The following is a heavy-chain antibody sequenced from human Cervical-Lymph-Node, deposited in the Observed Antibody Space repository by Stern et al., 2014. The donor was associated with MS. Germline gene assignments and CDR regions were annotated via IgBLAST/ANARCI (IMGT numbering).Heavy chain of an antibody. V-gene: IGHV2-5*02. D-gene: IGHD3-10*01. Sequence: QINLKESGPTLVKPTQTLTLTCRASGFSLTSIGEGVGWIRQPPGQALEWLALTYLGADQCHRPSLQGRLTTTRASSKQQVLPKMTDMDPKDTATYYCAHSSLSVGVSFDHWGQGILITVSS. CDR3: AHSSLSVGVSFDH. CDR1: GFSLTSIGEG. CDR2: TYLGADQ. J-gene: IGHJ5*02.